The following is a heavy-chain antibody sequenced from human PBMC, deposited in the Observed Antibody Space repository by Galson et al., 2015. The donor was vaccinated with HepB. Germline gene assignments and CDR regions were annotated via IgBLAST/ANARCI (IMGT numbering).Heavy chain of an antibody. J-gene: IGHJ5*02. CDR1: GFTFSDYY. V-gene: IGHV3-11*01. Sequence: SLRLSCAASGFTFSDYYMSWIRQAPGKGLEWISYITSSGSTEYYADSVKGRFTISRDNAKNSLYLQMNSLRAEDTAVYYCARDHNNFFSLVSEVSWFDPWGQGTLVTVSS. CDR2: ITSSGSTE. D-gene: IGHD4-11*01. CDR3: ARDHNNFFSLVSEVSWFDP.